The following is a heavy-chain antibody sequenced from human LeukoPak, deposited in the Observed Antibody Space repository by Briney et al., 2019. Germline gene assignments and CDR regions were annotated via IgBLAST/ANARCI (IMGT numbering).Heavy chain of an antibody. D-gene: IGHD2-2*01. J-gene: IGHJ4*02. CDR2: FDPAAGTT. CDR3: ATLVVPAAKRGV. CDR1: GDILTELS. Sequence: GASVKVSCKVSGDILTELSIHWVRQTPGKGFEWMGGFDPAAGTTVYAQTLQDRIIMTEDTSTGTTYVELGSLTSDDTAIYYCATLVVPAAKRGVWGQGTLVTVSS. V-gene: IGHV1-24*01.